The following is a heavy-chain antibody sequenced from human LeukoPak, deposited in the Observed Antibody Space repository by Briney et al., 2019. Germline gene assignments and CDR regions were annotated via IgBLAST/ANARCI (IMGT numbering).Heavy chain of an antibody. CDR1: GGSISSYY. Sequence: SETLSLTCTVSGGSISSYYWSWIRQPPGKGLEWIGYIYYSGSTNYNPSLKSRVTISVDTSKNQFSLKLSSVTAADTAVYYCARHKKLQYPSDWGQGTLATVSS. V-gene: IGHV4-59*08. CDR2: IYYSGST. D-gene: IGHD4-4*01. J-gene: IGHJ4*02. CDR3: ARHKKLQYPSD.